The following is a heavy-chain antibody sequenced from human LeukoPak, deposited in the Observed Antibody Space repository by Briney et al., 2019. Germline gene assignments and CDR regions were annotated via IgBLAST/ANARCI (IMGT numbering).Heavy chain of an antibody. D-gene: IGHD6-6*01. V-gene: IGHV1-46*01. CDR1: GYTFTSYY. J-gene: IGHJ4*02. CDR2: INPSGGST. Sequence: ASVKVSCKASGYTFTSYYMHWVRQAPGQGLEWMGIINPSGGSTSYAPKFQGRVTMTRDTSTSTVYMELSSLRSEDTAVYYCARVFSAARPFDYWGQGTLVTVSS. CDR3: ARVFSAARPFDY.